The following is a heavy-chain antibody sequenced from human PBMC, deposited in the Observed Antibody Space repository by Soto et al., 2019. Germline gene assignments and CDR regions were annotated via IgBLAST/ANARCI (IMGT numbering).Heavy chain of an antibody. D-gene: IGHD2-8*01. CDR1: GFTFSSYG. V-gene: IGHV3-30*18. Sequence: GGSLRLSCAASGFTFSSYGMHWVRQAPGKGLEWVAVISYDGSNKYYADSVKGRFTISRDNSKNTLYLQMNSLRAEDTAVYYCAKDVSVLMVYAMSYFDYWGQGTLVTVSS. J-gene: IGHJ4*02. CDR3: AKDVSVLMVYAMSYFDY. CDR2: ISYDGSNK.